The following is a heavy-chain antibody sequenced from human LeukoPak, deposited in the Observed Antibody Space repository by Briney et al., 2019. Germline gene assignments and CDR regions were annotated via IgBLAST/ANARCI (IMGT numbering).Heavy chain of an antibody. V-gene: IGHV3-9*01. CDR3: AREGLAVDAFDI. CDR1: GFKFDDYA. CDR2: ISWNSGII. D-gene: IGHD6-19*01. J-gene: IGHJ3*02. Sequence: GRSLRLSCAASGFKFDDYAVHWVRQGPGKGLEWVSGISWNSGIIDYADSVKGRFTISRDNAKSSLFLQMNSLRVEDTALYYCAREGLAVDAFDIWGPGTVVTDSS.